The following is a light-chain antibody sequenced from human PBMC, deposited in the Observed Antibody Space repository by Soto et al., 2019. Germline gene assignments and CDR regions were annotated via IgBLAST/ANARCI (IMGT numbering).Light chain of an antibody. Sequence: EIVLTQSPATLSLSPGERATLSCRASQSVSSSYLAWYQQKPGQAPRLLIYGASSRATGIPDRFSGSGSGTDFTLTISRLEPEDFAVYYCQQYGSSPGTCGQGTKWIS. V-gene: IGKV3-20*01. CDR1: QSVSSSY. CDR2: GAS. CDR3: QQYGSSPGT. J-gene: IGKJ1*01.